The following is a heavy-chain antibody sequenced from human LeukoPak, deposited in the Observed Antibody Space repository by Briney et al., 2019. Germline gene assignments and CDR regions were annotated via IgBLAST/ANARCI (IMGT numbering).Heavy chain of an antibody. CDR2: IYYTGTT. CDR3: ARHEDYGDYPLQY. D-gene: IGHD4-17*01. CDR1: GGSTNGDY. J-gene: IGHJ4*02. V-gene: IGHV4-59*08. Sequence: SETLSLTCTVSGGSTNGDYWSWFRQPPGEGQGWIAYIYYTGTTNYHPSLKSRVTISLDTSKNGLSLRLTSVTTADTAVYYCARHEDYGDYPLQYWGQGPLVAVSS.